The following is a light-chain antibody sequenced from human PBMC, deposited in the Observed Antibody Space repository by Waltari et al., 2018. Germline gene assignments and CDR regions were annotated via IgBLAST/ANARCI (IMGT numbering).Light chain of an antibody. CDR2: EVS. Sequence: QSALTQPASVSGSPGQSITIPCTGTVSDVGGYYYVSWYQHHPGKAPKLIIYEVSYRPSGVSSCFAGSKAGNTASLTISGLQGEDEGDYYCSSYTTRSTLVFGTGTKVSVL. V-gene: IGLV2-14*01. CDR1: VSDVGGYYY. J-gene: IGLJ1*01. CDR3: SSYTTRSTLV.